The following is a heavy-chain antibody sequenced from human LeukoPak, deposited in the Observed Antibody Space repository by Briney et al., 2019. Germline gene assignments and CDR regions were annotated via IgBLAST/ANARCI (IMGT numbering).Heavy chain of an antibody. CDR2: ISSRSSYI. V-gene: IGHV3-21*01. D-gene: IGHD2-21*02. CDR1: GFTFSSYS. J-gene: IGHJ6*02. CDR3: ARDDSNGVTTDRYYYYGMDV. Sequence: SGGSLRLSCAASGFTFSSYSMNWVRQAPGKGLEWVSSISSRSSYIYYADSGKGRYTISRDNAKNSLYLQMNSLRAEDTAVYYCARDDSNGVTTDRYYYYGMDVWGQGTTVTVSS.